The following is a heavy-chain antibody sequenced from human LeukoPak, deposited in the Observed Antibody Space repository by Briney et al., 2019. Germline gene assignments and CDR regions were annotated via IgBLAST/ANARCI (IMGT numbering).Heavy chain of an antibody. CDR3: ARGVRLTSFDY. CDR2: ISNSGST. D-gene: IGHD1-14*01. J-gene: IGHJ4*02. Sequence: SETLSLTCTVFGGSISSSSYYWGWIRQPPGKGLEWIGSISNSGSTCYNPSLKSRVTISVDTSKSQFSLNLSSVTAADTAVYYCARGVRLTSFDYWGQGTLVTVSS. CDR1: GGSISSSSYY. V-gene: IGHV4-39*07.